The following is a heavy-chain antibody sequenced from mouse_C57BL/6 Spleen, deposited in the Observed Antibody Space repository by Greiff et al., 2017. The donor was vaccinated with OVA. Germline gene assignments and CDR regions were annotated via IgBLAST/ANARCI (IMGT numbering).Heavy chain of an antibody. CDR2: IYPRSGNT. J-gene: IGHJ2*01. CDR1: GYTFTSYG. CDR3: AGLDENY. D-gene: IGHD3-3*01. Sequence: VQVVESGAELARPGASVKLSCKASGYTFTSYGISWVKQRTGQGLEWIGEIYPRSGNTYYNEKFKGKATLTADKSSSTAYMELRSLTSEDSAVYFCAGLDENYWGQGTTLTVSS. V-gene: IGHV1-81*01.